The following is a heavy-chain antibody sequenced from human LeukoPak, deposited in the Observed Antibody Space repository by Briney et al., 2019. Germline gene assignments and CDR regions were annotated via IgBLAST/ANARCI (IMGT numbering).Heavy chain of an antibody. V-gene: IGHV4-59*08. J-gene: IGHJ6*03. Sequence: SETLSLTCTVSGGSISSDSWSWIRQPPGKGLEWIGYIYYSGSTNYNPSLRSRVTISVHTSKNQFSLNLSSVTAADTAVYYCARSPRITVGGPYYFQYYYMDAWGKGTTVTVSS. D-gene: IGHD6-19*01. CDR2: IYYSGST. CDR1: GGSISSDS. CDR3: ARSPRITVGGPYYFQYYYMDA.